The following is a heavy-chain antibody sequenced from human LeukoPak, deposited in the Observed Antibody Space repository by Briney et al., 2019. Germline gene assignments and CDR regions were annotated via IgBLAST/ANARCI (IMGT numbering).Heavy chain of an antibody. CDR3: AREDYYGSGSYPN. CDR1: GGSFSGYY. J-gene: IGHJ4*02. D-gene: IGHD3-10*01. CDR2: INHSGST. Sequence: PSETLSLTCAVYGGSFSGYYWSWIRQPPGKGLEWIGEINHSGSTNYNPSLKSRVTISVDTSKNQFSLKLSSVTAADAAVYYCAREDYYGSGSYPNWGQGTLVTVSS. V-gene: IGHV4-34*01.